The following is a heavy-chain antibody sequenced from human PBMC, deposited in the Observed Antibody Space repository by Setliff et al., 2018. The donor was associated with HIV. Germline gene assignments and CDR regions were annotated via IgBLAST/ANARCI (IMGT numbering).Heavy chain of an antibody. J-gene: IGHJ4*02. V-gene: IGHV1-2*06. D-gene: IGHD2-8*02. CDR1: GYSFPGRY. CDR3: PRDVGYCTATSCQTGFDY. CDR2: IDPNSGGT. Sequence: VKVSCKASGYSFPGRYIHWVRQSPGQGLEWLGRIDPNSGGTKYAQKFQGRVTMTRDTSITTAYMELRGLRSDDTAVYYCPRDVGYCTATSCQTGFDYWGQGTLVTVS.